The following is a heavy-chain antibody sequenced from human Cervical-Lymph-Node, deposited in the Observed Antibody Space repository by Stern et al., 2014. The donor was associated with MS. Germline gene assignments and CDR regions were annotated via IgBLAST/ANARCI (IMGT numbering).Heavy chain of an antibody. CDR3: ARVRFYGSGIYYALGDGMDV. J-gene: IGHJ6*02. V-gene: IGHV1-8*01. CDR1: GYTFTNFN. D-gene: IGHD3-10*01. CDR2: MNPNGGEK. Sequence: VHLVESGAEVKKPGASVKVSCKVSGYTFTNFNIDWVRQATRQGLEWMGGMNPNGGEKGYAQRFQGRVTMTGDTSTSTAYMELSSLKAEDTAVYYCARVRFYGSGIYYALGDGMDVWGQGTTVTVSS.